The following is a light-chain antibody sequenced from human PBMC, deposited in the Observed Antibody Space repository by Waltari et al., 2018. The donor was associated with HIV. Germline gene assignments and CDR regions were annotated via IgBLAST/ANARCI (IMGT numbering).Light chain of an antibody. Sequence: QSVLTQPPSVSGAPAPRVTIACTGPRSNLGGGFAVRCYQQNPGNAPHLLIHDNNIRPSGVPDRFSGSKSGTSASLAITGLQSEDEADYYCQSYDMSQSGSLVFGGGTKLTVL. J-gene: IGLJ2*01. CDR1: RSNLGGGFA. CDR2: DNN. V-gene: IGLV1-40*01. CDR3: QSYDMSQSGSLV.